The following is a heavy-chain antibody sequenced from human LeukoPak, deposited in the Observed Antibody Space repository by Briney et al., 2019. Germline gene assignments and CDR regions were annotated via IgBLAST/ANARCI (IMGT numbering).Heavy chain of an antibody. J-gene: IGHJ4*02. D-gene: IGHD1-26*01. V-gene: IGHV3-74*01. Sequence: GGSLRLSCAASGFTFSSYWMHWVRHVPGKGLVWVSRINSDGSSTNYADSVKGRFTISRDNAKNTLYLQMNSLRAEDTAVYYCARGRYSGSYLDYWGQGTLVTVSS. CDR2: INSDGSST. CDR3: ARGRYSGSYLDY. CDR1: GFTFSSYW.